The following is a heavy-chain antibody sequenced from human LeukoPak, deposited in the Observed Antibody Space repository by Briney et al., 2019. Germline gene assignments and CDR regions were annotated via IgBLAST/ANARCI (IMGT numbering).Heavy chain of an antibody. J-gene: IGHJ5*02. V-gene: IGHV4-59*08. Sequence: SETLSLTCTVSGGSISSYYWSWIRQPPGKGLEWIGYIYYSGSTNYNPSLKSRVTISVDTSKNQFSLKLSSVTAADTAVYYCARHSTTVVTENWFDPWGQGTLDTVSS. CDR3: ARHSTTVVTENWFDP. D-gene: IGHD4-23*01. CDR1: GGSISSYY. CDR2: IYYSGST.